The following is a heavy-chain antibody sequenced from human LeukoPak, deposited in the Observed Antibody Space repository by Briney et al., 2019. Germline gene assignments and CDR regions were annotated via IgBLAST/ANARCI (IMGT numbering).Heavy chain of an antibody. Sequence: SETLSLTCNVSGGSISSNNHYWAWIRQPPGKGLEWIGSIYYSGSTYYNPSLKSRVTTSVDTSKNQFSLRLSSVTAADTAVFYCARRGLTSIFGVEFPGGWFDLWGQGTLVTVSS. CDR1: GGSISSNNHY. V-gene: IGHV4-39*01. D-gene: IGHD3-3*01. J-gene: IGHJ5*02. CDR2: IYYSGST. CDR3: ARRGLTSIFGVEFPGGWFDL.